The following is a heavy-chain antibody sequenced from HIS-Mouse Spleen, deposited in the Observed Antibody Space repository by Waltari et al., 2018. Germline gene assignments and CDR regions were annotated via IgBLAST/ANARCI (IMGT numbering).Heavy chain of an antibody. CDR1: GGSISSSSYY. CDR2: IYYSGST. J-gene: IGHJ4*02. D-gene: IGHD6-13*01. CDR3: ASRRIAAAGRDY. Sequence: QLQLQESGPGLVKPSETLSLTCTVSGGSISSSSYYWGWTRQPPGKGLEWVGSIYYSGSTYYNPALKSGVTISVDTSKNQFSRKLSSVTAADTAVYYCASRRIAAAGRDYWGQGTLVTVSS. V-gene: IGHV4-39*07.